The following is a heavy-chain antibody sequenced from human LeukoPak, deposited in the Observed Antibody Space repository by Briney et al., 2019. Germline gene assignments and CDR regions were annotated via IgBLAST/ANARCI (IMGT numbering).Heavy chain of an antibody. V-gene: IGHV3-33*01. CDR3: ARDLNYGGNSLSYFGY. J-gene: IGHJ4*02. CDR2: IWHDGSTK. CDR1: GFSFTSQG. D-gene: IGHD4-23*01. Sequence: GGSLRLSCAASGFSFTSQGMHWVRQAPGKGLEWVAVIWHDGSTKYYTDSVKGRFTISRDNSKNTLYLQMNSLRAEDTAVYYCARDLNYGGNSLSYFGYWGQGTLVTVSS.